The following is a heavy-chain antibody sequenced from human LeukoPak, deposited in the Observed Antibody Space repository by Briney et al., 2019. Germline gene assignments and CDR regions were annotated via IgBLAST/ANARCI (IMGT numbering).Heavy chain of an antibody. CDR3: ARGLYYYGSGRSYYYYGMDV. V-gene: IGHV1-8*01. J-gene: IGHJ6*02. D-gene: IGHD3-10*01. CDR2: MNPNSGNT. CDR1: GYTFTSYD. Sequence: GASVKVSCKASGYTFTSYDINWVRQATGQGLEWMGWMNPNSGNTGYAQKFQGRVTMTRNTSISTAYMELSSLRSEDTAVYYCARGLYYYGSGRSYYYYGMDVWGQGTTVTVSS.